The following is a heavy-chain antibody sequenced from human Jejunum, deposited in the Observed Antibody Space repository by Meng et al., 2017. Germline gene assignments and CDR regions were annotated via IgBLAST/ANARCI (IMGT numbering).Heavy chain of an antibody. Sequence: QLQVQESGPGLVKPSETLSRTCTVSGASISGGYYWSWVRQSPGRGLEWIGHIYYSGGTSYCPSFKSRTTISVDTSKSQFSLKLSSVTAADSAVYYCVRESYSTSSYSAIDYWGQGTLVTVSS. V-gene: IGHV4-31*03. D-gene: IGHD6-6*01. J-gene: IGHJ4*02. CDR2: IYYSGGT. CDR3: VRESYSTSSYSAIDY. CDR1: GASISGGYY.